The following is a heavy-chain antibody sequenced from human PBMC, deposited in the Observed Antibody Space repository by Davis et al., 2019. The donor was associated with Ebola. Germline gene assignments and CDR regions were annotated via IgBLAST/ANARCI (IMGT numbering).Heavy chain of an antibody. D-gene: IGHD1-1*01. Sequence: ASVKVSCKASGYTFTGYYMHWVRQAPGQGLEWMGWINPNSGGTNYAQKFQGWVTMTRDTSISTAYMELSRLRSDDTAVYYCARLFRRNEYYFDYWGQGTLVTVSS. V-gene: IGHV1-2*04. CDR3: ARLFRRNEYYFDY. J-gene: IGHJ4*02. CDR2: INPNSGGT. CDR1: GYTFTGYY.